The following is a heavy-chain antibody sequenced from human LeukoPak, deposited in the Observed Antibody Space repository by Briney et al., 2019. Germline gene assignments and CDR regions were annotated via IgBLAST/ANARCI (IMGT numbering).Heavy chain of an antibody. CDR3: ARGWTGYCSSTSCYVVLAFDI. D-gene: IGHD2-2*01. V-gene: IGHV4-34*01. CDR1: GGSFSGYY. Sequence: SETLSLTCAVYGGSFSGYYWSWIRQPPGKGLEWIGEINHSGSTNYNPSLKSRVTISVDTSKNQFSLKLSSVTAADTAVYYCARGWTGYCSSTSCYVVLAFDIWGQGTMVTVSS. J-gene: IGHJ3*02. CDR2: INHSGST.